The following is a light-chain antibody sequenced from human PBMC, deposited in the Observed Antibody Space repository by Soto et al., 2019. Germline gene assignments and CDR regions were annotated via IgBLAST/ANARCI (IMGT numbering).Light chain of an antibody. CDR2: DVS. V-gene: IGLV2-14*01. Sequence: QSALTQPASVSGSPGHSSTISCTGTSSDVGGYNYVSWYQQHPGKAPKLLIYDVSNRPSGVSNRFSGSKSGNTASLTISGLQAEDEADYYCSSYTSSSTPYVFGGGTKLPVL. J-gene: IGLJ2*01. CDR3: SSYTSSSTPYV. CDR1: SSDVGGYNY.